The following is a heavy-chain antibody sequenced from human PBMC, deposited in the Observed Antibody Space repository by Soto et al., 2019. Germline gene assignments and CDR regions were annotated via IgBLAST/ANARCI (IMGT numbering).Heavy chain of an antibody. CDR2: ISGSGGST. Sequence: EVQLLESGGGLVQPGGSLRLSCAASGFTFSSYAMSWVRQAPGKGLEWVSAISGSGGSTYYADSVKGRFTISRDNSKNTLYLQMNSLRAEDTAVYYCAKDHFIAAAAADGPLATNAYWGQGTLVTVSS. D-gene: IGHD6-13*01. J-gene: IGHJ4*02. CDR1: GFTFSSYA. CDR3: AKDHFIAAAAADGPLATNAY. V-gene: IGHV3-23*01.